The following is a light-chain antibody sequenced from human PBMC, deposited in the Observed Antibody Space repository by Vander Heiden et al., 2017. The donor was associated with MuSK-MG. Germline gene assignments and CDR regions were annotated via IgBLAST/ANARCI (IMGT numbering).Light chain of an antibody. Sequence: QSALTQPASVSGSPGQSITISCTGTSRDVGGYNYVSWYQQHTGKAPKLMIYDVSDRPSGVSNRCSGSKSGNTGSLPISGLQAEDEADYYCSSYTSSSTDVVFGGGTKLTVL. V-gene: IGLV2-14*03. CDR3: SSYTSSSTDVV. J-gene: IGLJ2*01. CDR1: SRDVGGYNY. CDR2: DVS.